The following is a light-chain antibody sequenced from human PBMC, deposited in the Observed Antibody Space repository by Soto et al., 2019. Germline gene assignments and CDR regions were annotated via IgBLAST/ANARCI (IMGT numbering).Light chain of an antibody. CDR3: TSYTGSSTLVL. CDR1: SSDVGAYNF. J-gene: IGLJ2*01. Sequence: QSALTQPASVSGSPGQSITISCTGTSSDVGAYNFVSWYQQVPGNAPKLMIYEVNNRPSGVSNRFSGSRSGNTASLTISGLHAEDEADYYCTSYTGSSTLVLFGGGTKVTVL. V-gene: IGLV2-14*01. CDR2: EVN.